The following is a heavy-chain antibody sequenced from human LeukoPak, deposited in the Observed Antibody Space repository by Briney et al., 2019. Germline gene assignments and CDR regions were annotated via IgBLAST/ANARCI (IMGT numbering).Heavy chain of an antibody. J-gene: IGHJ2*01. CDR1: GGSISSSTYY. Sequence: SETLSLTCTVSGGSISSSTYYWGWIRQPPGKGLEWIGSIYYSGSTYYNPSLKSRVTISVDTSKNQFSLKLSSVTAADTAVYYCARPLYSSGWKSDHYWYFDLWGRGTLVTVSS. CDR3: ARPLYSSGWKSDHYWYFDL. CDR2: IYYSGST. D-gene: IGHD6-19*01. V-gene: IGHV4-39*01.